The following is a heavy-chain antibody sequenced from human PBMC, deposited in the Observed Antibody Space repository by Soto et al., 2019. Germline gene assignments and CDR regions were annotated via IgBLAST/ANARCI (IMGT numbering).Heavy chain of an antibody. CDR2: INHSGST. J-gene: IGHJ4*02. Sequence: SETLSLTCAVYGGSFSGYYWSWIRQPPGKGLEWIGEINHSGSTNYDPSLKSRVTISVDTSKNQFSLKLSSVTAADTAVYYCAMEGAPLAYWGQGTLVTVSS. CDR3: AMEGAPLAY. D-gene: IGHD3-3*02. CDR1: GGSFSGYY. V-gene: IGHV4-34*01.